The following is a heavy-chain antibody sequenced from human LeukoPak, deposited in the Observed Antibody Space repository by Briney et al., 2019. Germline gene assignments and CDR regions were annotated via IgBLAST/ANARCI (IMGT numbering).Heavy chain of an antibody. Sequence: GGSLRLSCAASGFTFSSYAMSWVRQAPGKGLEWVSAISGSGGSTYYADSVKGRFTISRDNSKNTLYLQMNSLRAEDTAVYYCAKTPVLLWFGESYLDYWGQGTLVTVSS. D-gene: IGHD3-10*01. CDR1: GFTFSSYA. J-gene: IGHJ4*02. V-gene: IGHV3-23*01. CDR3: AKTPVLLWFGESYLDY. CDR2: ISGSGGST.